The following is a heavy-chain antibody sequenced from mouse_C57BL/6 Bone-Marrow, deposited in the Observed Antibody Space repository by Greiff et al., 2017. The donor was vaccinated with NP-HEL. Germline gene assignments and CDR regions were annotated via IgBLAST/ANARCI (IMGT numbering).Heavy chain of an antibody. CDR1: GFSLTSYG. D-gene: IGHD1-1*01. Sequence: VQLQESGPGLVQPSQSLSITCTVSGFSLTSYGVHWVRQSPGKGLEWLGVIWRGGSTDYNAAFMSRLSITKDNSKSQVFFKMNSLQADDTAIYYCAKRGVVLDWYFDVWGTGTTVTVSS. V-gene: IGHV2-5*01. J-gene: IGHJ1*03. CDR3: AKRGVVLDWYFDV. CDR2: IWRGGST.